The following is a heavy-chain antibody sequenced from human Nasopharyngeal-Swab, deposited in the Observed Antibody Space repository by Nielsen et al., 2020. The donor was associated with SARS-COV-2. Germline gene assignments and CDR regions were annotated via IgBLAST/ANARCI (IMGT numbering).Heavy chain of an antibody. CDR3: ARVSREIEYSSSLYYYYYYMDV. D-gene: IGHD6-6*01. Sequence: VRQMPGKGLEWMGWISAYNGNTDYAQKLQGRATMTTDTSTSTAYMELRSLGSDDTAVYYCARVSREIEYSSSLYYYYYYMDVWGKGTTVTVSS. J-gene: IGHJ6*03. CDR2: ISAYNGNT. V-gene: IGHV1-18*01.